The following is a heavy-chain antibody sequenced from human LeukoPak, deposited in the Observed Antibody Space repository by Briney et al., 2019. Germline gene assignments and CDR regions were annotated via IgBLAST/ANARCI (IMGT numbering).Heavy chain of an antibody. CDR1: GFTVSSNS. CDR3: AGVDAAMPDAFDI. D-gene: IGHD5-18*01. V-gene: IGHV3-66*03. J-gene: IGHJ3*02. Sequence: GGSLRLSCTVSGFTVSSNSVSWVRQAPGKGLEGVAFIYSDNTHYTYSVTGRFTISRDNSENALYLQMDRLRADDTAVYYCAGVDAAMPDAFDIWGQGTTVTVSS. CDR2: IYSDNT.